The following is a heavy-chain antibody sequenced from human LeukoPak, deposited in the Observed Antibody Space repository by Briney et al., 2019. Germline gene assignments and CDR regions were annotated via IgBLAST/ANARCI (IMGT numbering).Heavy chain of an antibody. Sequence: SQTLSLTCTVSGGSISSGDYYWSWIRQPPGKGLEWIGYIYYSGSTSYNPSLKSRVTILVDTSKNQFSLKLSSMTAADTAVYCASSEKDEVLRFLEWSPGFDYWGQGTLVTVSS. V-gene: IGHV4-30-4*08. D-gene: IGHD3-3*01. CDR1: GGSISSGDYY. CDR2: IYYSGST. CDR3: ASSEKDEVLRFLEWSPGFDY. J-gene: IGHJ4*02.